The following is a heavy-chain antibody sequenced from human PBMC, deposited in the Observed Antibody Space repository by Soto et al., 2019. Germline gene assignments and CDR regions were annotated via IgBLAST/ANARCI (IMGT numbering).Heavy chain of an antibody. CDR1: GYTFTSYG. J-gene: IGHJ5*02. D-gene: IGHD3-3*01. V-gene: IGHV1-46*01. CDR3: GGNGKGITIFGVENYWFAA. Sequence: ASVKVSCKASGYTFTSYGISWVRQAPGQGLKWMGIINPSGGSTSYAQKFQGRVTMTRDTSTSTVYMELSSLRSEDPAVYYCGGNGKGITIFGVENYWFAAWGQGTLV. CDR2: INPSGGST.